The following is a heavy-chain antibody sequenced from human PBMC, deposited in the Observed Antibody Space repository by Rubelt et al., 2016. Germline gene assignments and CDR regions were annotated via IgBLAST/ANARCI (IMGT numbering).Heavy chain of an antibody. Sequence: QVQLVQSGAEVKKPGASVKVSCKASGYTFTSYAMHWVRQAPGQRLEWVGWINAGNGNTKYSQKFQGRVTITRDTSACTSYMELSSLRSEDTAVYYCARGDIVVVVAASNPLDYWGQGTLVTVSS. J-gene: IGHJ4*02. CDR1: GYTFTSYA. D-gene: IGHD2-15*01. CDR3: ARGDIVVVVAASNPLDY. V-gene: IGHV1-3*01. CDR2: INAGNGNT.